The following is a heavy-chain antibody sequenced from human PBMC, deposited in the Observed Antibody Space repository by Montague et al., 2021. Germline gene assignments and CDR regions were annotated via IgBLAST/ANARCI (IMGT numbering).Heavy chain of an antibody. J-gene: IGHJ4*02. D-gene: IGHD4-23*01. Sequence: SLRLSCEASGFTFSSYAMSWVRQAPGKGLEWVSAISGSGGSTYYADSAKGRFTISRDNSKNTLYLQMNSLRAEDTAVYYCANRPDITVVTLGGQGTLVTVSS. V-gene: IGHV3-23*01. CDR1: GFTFSSYA. CDR2: ISGSGGST. CDR3: ANRPDITVVTL.